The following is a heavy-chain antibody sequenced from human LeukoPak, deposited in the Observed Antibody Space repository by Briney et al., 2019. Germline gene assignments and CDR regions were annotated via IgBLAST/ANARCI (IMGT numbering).Heavy chain of an antibody. CDR3: ARTVDGITNFDY. J-gene: IGHJ4*02. D-gene: IGHD6-19*01. V-gene: IGHV3-48*01. CDR2: ITTSSNTL. Sequence: PGGSLRLSCAASGFTFSSYNMNWVCQAPGKGLEWVSYITTSSNTLYYADSVKGRFTISRDNAKNSLYLQMNSLRAEDTAVYYCARTVDGITNFDYWGQGTLVTVSS. CDR1: GFTFSSYN.